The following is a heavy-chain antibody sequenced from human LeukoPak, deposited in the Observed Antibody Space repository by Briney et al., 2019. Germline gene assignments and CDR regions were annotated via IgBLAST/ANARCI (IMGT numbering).Heavy chain of an antibody. Sequence: GGSLRLSCTASGFTLSTYTMNWVRQAPGKGLEGVSYISSTSTTKYYADSVKGRFTISRDNSKNSLDLQMNRLTAEDTAVYYCARDRSLVDGDYGVWFDAWGQGSLVTVSS. J-gene: IGHJ5*02. CDR2: ISSTSTTK. CDR3: ARDRSLVDGDYGVWFDA. CDR1: GFTLSTYT. V-gene: IGHV3-48*04. D-gene: IGHD4-17*01.